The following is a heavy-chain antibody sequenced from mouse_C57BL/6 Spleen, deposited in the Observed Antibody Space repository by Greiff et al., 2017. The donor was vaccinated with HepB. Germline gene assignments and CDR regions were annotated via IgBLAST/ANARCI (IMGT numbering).Heavy chain of an antibody. D-gene: IGHD3-2*02. CDR3: ARNPDSSGPRWLAY. Sequence: VQLQQSGPGLVQPSQSLSITCTVSGFSLTSYGVHWVRQSPGKGLEWLGVIWSGGSTDYNAAFISRLSISKDNSKSQVFFKMNSLQADDTAIYSCARNPDSSGPRWLAYWGQGTLVTVAA. CDR2: IWSGGST. CDR1: GFSLTSYG. V-gene: IGHV2-2*01. J-gene: IGHJ3*01.